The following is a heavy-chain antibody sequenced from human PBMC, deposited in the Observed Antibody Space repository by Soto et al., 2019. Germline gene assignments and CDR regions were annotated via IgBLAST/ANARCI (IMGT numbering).Heavy chain of an antibody. V-gene: IGHV3-33*01. CDR2: IWYDGSNK. CDR3: ARDLHLADVHYYYYMDV. CDR1: GFTFSSYG. Sequence: PGGSLRLSCAASGFTFSSYGMHWVRQAPGKGLEWVAVIWYDGSNKYYADSVKGRFTISRDNSKNTLYLQMNSLRAEDTAVYYCARDLHLADVHYYYYMDVWGKGTTVTVSS. J-gene: IGHJ6*03.